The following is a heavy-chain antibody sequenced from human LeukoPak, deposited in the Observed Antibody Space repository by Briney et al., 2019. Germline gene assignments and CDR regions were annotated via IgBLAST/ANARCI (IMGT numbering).Heavy chain of an antibody. J-gene: IGHJ4*02. D-gene: IGHD7-27*01. CDR2: ISTYNGNT. CDR3: ARDYRTGFDY. CDR1: GYTFTSYG. V-gene: IGHV1-18*01. Sequence: ASVKVSCKVSGYTFTSYGISWVRQAPGQGLEWLGWISTYNGNTHYAQKLQGRVTMTTDTSTTTAYMELRSLRSDDTAVYYCARDYRTGFDYWGQGTLVTVSS.